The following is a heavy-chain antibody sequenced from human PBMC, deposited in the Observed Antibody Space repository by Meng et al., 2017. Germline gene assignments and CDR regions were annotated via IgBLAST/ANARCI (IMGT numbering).Heavy chain of an antibody. J-gene: IGHJ3*02. V-gene: IGHV3-9*01. Sequence: SLKISCAASGVTCDDYAMHWVRQAPGKGLEWVSGISWNSGSIGYADSVKGRFTISRDNAKNSLYLQMNSLRAEDTALYYCAKEGPRAGYSSSWYPLVGAFDIWGQGTMVTVSS. CDR3: AKEGPRAGYSSSWYPLVGAFDI. CDR2: ISWNSGSI. D-gene: IGHD6-13*01. CDR1: GVTCDDYA.